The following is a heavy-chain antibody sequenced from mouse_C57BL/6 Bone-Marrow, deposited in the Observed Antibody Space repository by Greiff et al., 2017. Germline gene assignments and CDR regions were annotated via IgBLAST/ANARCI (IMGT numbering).Heavy chain of an antibody. CDR1: GYTFTDYY. V-gene: IGHV1-26*01. CDR3: AFYHLLL. D-gene: IGHD1-1*01. CDR2: INPNNGGT. Sequence: EVQLQQSGPELVKPGASVKISCKASGYTFTDYYMNWVKQSHGKSLEWIGDINPNNGGTSYNQKFKGKATLTVDKSSSTAYMELRSLTSEDSAVYYCAFYHLLLWGQGTTLTVSS. J-gene: IGHJ2*01.